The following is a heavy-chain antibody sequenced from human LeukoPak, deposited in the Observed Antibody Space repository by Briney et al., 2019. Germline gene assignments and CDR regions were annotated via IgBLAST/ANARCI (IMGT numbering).Heavy chain of an antibody. D-gene: IGHD3-10*01. CDR2: TSDSGTTT. V-gene: IGHV3-23*01. J-gene: IGHJ6*02. CDR3: AKGGSGFGFYYGMDV. CDR1: EFTFSSFA. Sequence: GGSLRLSCAASEFTFSSFAMNWVRQAPGKGLEWVSGTSDSGTTTYYADSVKGRFTMSRDNSKKTLFPQMDSLRAEDTAVYYCAKGGSGFGFYYGMDVWGQGTTVTVSS.